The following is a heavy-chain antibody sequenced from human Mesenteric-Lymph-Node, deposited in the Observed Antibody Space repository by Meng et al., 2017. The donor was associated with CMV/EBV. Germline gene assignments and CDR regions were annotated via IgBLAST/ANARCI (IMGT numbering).Heavy chain of an antibody. CDR2: IGSSGSAI. CDR1: GFTFSNYE. V-gene: IGHV3-48*03. Sequence: GGSLRFSCAASGFTFSNYELNWVRQAPGKGLEWVSNIGSSGSAIYYADPVKARFTISRDNAKNSLYLQMNSLRTEDPAVYYCARVFDIWGQGTLVTVSS. CDR3: ARVFDI. J-gene: IGHJ3*02.